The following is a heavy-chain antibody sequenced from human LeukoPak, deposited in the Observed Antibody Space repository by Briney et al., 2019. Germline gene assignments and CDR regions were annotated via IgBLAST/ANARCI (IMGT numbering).Heavy chain of an antibody. CDR2: INHSGST. Sequence: SETLSLTCTVSGGSISSSSYYWSWIRQPPGKGLEWIGEINHSGSTNYNPSLKSRVTISVDTSKNQFSLKLSSVTAADTAVYYCARRGYSSGWYVWLDYWGQGTLVTVSS. V-gene: IGHV4-39*07. CDR3: ARRGYSSGWYVWLDY. D-gene: IGHD6-19*01. CDR1: GGSISSSSYY. J-gene: IGHJ4*02.